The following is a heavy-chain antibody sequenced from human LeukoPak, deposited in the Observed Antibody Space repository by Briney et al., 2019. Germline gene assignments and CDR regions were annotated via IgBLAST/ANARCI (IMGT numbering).Heavy chain of an antibody. V-gene: IGHV5-51*01. D-gene: IGHD6-13*01. CDR1: GYSFSSYW. J-gene: IGHJ3*02. CDR3: ARYSSSWGDALKI. Sequence: GESLKISCEGSGYSFSSYWIAWVRQMPGKGLEWMGIIYPGDSDTRYSPSFEGQVTISADKSARTAHLQWRSLEASDTATYYCARYSSSWGDALKIWGQGTMVTVSS. CDR2: IYPGDSDT.